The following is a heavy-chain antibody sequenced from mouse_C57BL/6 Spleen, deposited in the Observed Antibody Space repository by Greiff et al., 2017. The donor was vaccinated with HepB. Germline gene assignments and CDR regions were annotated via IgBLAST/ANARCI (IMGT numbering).Heavy chain of an antibody. V-gene: IGHV1-74*01. CDR2: IHPSDSDT. CDR1: GYTFTSYW. D-gene: IGHD1-1*01. CDR3: AILNYYGSSYGFAY. J-gene: IGHJ3*01. Sequence: VQLQQPGAELVKPGASVKVSCKASGYTFTSYWMHWVKQRPGQGLEWIGRIHPSDSDTNYNQKFKGKATLTVDKSSSTAYMQLSSLTSEDSAVYYCAILNYYGSSYGFAYWGQGTLVTVSA.